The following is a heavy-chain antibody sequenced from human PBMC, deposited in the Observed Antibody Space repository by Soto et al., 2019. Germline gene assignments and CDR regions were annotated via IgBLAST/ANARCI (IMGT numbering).Heavy chain of an antibody. D-gene: IGHD3-3*01. Sequence: GGSLRLSCAASGFTFSSYWMHWVRQAPGKGLVWVSRINSDGSSTSYADSVKGRFTISRDNAKNTLYLQMNSLRAEDTAVYYCARGSDFWSGYYPYYYYGMDVWGQGTTVTVS. CDR3: ARGSDFWSGYYPYYYYGMDV. J-gene: IGHJ6*02. CDR2: INSDGSST. V-gene: IGHV3-74*01. CDR1: GFTFSSYW.